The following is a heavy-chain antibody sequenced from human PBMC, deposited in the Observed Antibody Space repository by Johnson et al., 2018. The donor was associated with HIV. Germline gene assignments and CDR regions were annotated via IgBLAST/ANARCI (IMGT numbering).Heavy chain of an antibody. D-gene: IGHD5-12*01. Sequence: EQLVESGGGLVQPGGSLRLSCAASGFTFSSYAMSWVRQAPVKGLEWVSAISGSGGSTYYADSVKGRFTISRDNSKNTLYLQMNSLRAEDTAVYYCAREGGYSGYEGVGHTNDAFDIWGQGTMVTVSS. CDR2: ISGSGGST. V-gene: IGHV3-23*04. J-gene: IGHJ3*02. CDR3: AREGGYSGYEGVGHTNDAFDI. CDR1: GFTFSSYA.